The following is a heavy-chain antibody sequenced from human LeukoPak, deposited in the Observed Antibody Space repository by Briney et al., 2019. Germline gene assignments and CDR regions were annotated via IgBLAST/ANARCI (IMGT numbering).Heavy chain of an antibody. J-gene: IGHJ4*02. Sequence: SETLSVTCTVSGGSISNYYWSWIRQPPGKGLECVGYVYYSGSPDYNPSLKSRVTISIDTSKNQFSLKLTSVTAADTAVYYCARDQYSGRFDYWGQGTLVTVSS. CDR3: ARDQYSGRFDY. V-gene: IGHV4-59*01. CDR1: GGSISNYY. CDR2: VYYSGSP. D-gene: IGHD1-26*01.